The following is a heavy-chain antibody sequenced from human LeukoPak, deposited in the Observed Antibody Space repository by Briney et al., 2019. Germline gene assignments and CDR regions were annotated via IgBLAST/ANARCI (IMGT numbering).Heavy chain of an antibody. V-gene: IGHV3-30*18. D-gene: IGHD6-19*01. CDR2: ISYDGSNK. CDR3: AKDKIVGSTGWYYFDY. Sequence: PGRSLRLSCAASGFTFSNYGMHWVRQAPGKGLEWVAVISYDGSNKYYADSLKGRFTISRDNSKNTLHLQMNSLRAEDTAVYYCAKDKIVGSTGWYYFDYWGQGTLVTVSS. J-gene: IGHJ4*02. CDR1: GFTFSNYG.